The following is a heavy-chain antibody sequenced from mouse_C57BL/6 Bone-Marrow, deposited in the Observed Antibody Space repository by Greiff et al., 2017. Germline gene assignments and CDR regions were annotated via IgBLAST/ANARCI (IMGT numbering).Heavy chain of an antibody. J-gene: IGHJ4*01. Sequence: QVQLQQSGPELVKPGASVTISCKASGYTFTDYYINWVKQRPGQGLEWIGWIFPGSGSTYYTEKFKGKATLTVDKTSSTAYMLLSSLTSEDSAVYFCARTGRRGSPYYYAMDYWGQGTSVTVSS. D-gene: IGHD1-1*02. CDR1: GYTFTDYY. V-gene: IGHV1-75*01. CDR3: ARTGRRGSPYYYAMDY. CDR2: IFPGSGST.